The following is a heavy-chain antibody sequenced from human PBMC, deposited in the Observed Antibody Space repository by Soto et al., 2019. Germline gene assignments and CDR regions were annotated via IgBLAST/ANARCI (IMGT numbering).Heavy chain of an antibody. V-gene: IGHV3-23*01. CDR2: INGDGAGT. J-gene: IGHJ4*02. Sequence: EVQILESGGGLVQPGGSLRLSFAASGFTFSTYGLTWVRQAPGKGLEWVSLINGDGAGTYYADSVKGRFTISRDNSKNTLDLQMNSLRAEDTAVYYCAARNFEYWGQGTLVTVSS. CDR3: AARNFEY. CDR1: GFTFSTYG.